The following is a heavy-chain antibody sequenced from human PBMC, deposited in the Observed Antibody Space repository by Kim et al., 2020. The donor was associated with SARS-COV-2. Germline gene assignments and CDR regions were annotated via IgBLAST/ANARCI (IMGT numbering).Heavy chain of an antibody. CDR3: ARFLRGVIRGLDY. J-gene: IGHJ4*02. Sequence: YSPSFQGQVTISADKSISTAYLQWSSLKASDTAMYYCARFLRGVIRGLDYWGQGTLVTVSS. V-gene: IGHV5-51*01. D-gene: IGHD3-10*01.